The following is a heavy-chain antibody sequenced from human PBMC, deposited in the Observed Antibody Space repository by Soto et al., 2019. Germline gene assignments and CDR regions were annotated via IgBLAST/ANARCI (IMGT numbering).Heavy chain of an antibody. CDR3: AKERVGGVATILDY. D-gene: IGHD5-12*01. V-gene: IGHV3-30*18. Sequence: QVQLVESGGGVVQPGRSLRLSCAASGFTFSSYGMHWVRQAPGKGLEWVAVISYDGSNKYYADSVKGRFTISRDNSKNTLDLQMDSLRAEDTAVYYCAKERVGGVATILDYWGQGTLVTVSS. CDR2: ISYDGSNK. CDR1: GFTFSSYG. J-gene: IGHJ4*02.